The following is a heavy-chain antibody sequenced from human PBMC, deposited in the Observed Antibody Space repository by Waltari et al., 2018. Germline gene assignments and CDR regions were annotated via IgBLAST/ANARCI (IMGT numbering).Heavy chain of an antibody. Sequence: QVQLVESGGGVVQPGRSLRLSCAASGFTFSRYAMHWVRTTTGKGLEWVAVIWYDGSNKYYADSVKGRFTISRYNSKNTLYLQMNSLRAEDTAMYYCALLHPGEQQLVRYFDYWGQGTLVTVSS. J-gene: IGHJ4*02. CDR1: GFTFSRYA. CDR3: ALLHPGEQQLVRYFDY. CDR2: IWYDGSNK. D-gene: IGHD6-13*01. V-gene: IGHV3-33*08.